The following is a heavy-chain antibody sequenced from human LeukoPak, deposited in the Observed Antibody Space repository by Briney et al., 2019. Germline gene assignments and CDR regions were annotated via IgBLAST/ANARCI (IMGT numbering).Heavy chain of an antibody. CDR2: IIPIFGTA. D-gene: IGHD5-18*01. CDR1: GYTFTGYY. J-gene: IGHJ4*02. Sequence: SVKVSCKASGYTFTGYYMHWVRQAPGQGLEWMGGIIPIFGTANYAQKFQGRVTITTDESTSTAYMELSSLRSEDTAVYYCARVAVQLWSLPDYWGQGTLVTVSS. V-gene: IGHV1-69*05. CDR3: ARVAVQLWSLPDY.